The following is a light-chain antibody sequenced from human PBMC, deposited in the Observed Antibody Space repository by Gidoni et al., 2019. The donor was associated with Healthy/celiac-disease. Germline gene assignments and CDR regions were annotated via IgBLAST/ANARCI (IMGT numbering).Light chain of an antibody. Sequence: QSVLTQPPPVSGAPGQRVTISCTGSSSNTGAGYDVHWYQQLPGTAPKLPIYGNSNRPSGVPDRFSGSKSGTSASLAITGLQAEDEADYYCQSYDSSLSGYVFGTGTKVTVL. CDR3: QSYDSSLSGYV. CDR2: GNS. J-gene: IGLJ1*01. V-gene: IGLV1-40*01. CDR1: SSNTGAGYD.